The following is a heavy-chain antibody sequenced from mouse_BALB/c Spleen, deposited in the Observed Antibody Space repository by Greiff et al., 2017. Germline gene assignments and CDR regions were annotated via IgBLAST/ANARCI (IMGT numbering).Heavy chain of an antibody. CDR3: TRQLGLRRAWFAY. CDR1: GFTFSNYW. Sequence: EVKLQESGGGLVQPGGSMKLSCVASGFTFSNYWMNWVRQSPEKGLEWVAEIRLKSNNYATHYAESVKGRFTISRDDSKSSVYLQMNNLRAEDTGIYYCTRQLGLRRAWFAYWGQGTLVTVSA. V-gene: IGHV6-6*02. J-gene: IGHJ3*01. CDR2: IRLKSNNYAT. D-gene: IGHD3-1*01.